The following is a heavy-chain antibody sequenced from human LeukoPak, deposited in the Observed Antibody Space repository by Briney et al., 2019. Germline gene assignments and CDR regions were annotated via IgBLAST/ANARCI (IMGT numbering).Heavy chain of an antibody. CDR1: GLTFSSYG. J-gene: IGHJ4*02. CDR2: ISYDGSNK. V-gene: IGHV3-30*18. Sequence: PGGSLRLSCAASGLTFSSYGMHWVRQAPGKGLEWVAVISYDGSNKYYADSVKGRFTISRDNSKNTLYLQMNSLRAEDTAVYYCANSRSSSTSGWDYWGQGTLVTVSS. D-gene: IGHD2-2*01. CDR3: ANSRSSSTSGWDY.